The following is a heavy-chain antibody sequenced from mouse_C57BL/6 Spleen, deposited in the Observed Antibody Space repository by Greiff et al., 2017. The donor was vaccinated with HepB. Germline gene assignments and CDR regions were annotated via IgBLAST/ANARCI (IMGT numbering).Heavy chain of an antibody. CDR1: GYTFTSYG. Sequence: QVHVKQSGAELARPGASVKLSCKASGYTFTSYGISWVKQRTGQGLEWIGEIYPRSGNTYYNEKFKGKATLTADKSSSTASMELRSLTSEDSAVYFCARSEITTVVATDWYFDVWGTGTTVTVSS. D-gene: IGHD1-1*01. CDR2: IYPRSGNT. J-gene: IGHJ1*03. CDR3: ARSEITTVVATDWYFDV. V-gene: IGHV1-81*01.